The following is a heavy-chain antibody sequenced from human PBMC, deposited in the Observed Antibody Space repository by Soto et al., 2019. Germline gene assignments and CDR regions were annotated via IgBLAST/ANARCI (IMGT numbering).Heavy chain of an antibody. CDR1: GGTFSSYA. J-gene: IGHJ4*02. CDR2: IIPIFGTA. Sequence: KVSCKASGGTFSSYAISWVRQAPGQGLEWMGGIIPIFGTANYAQKFQGRVTITADKSTSTAYMELSSLRSEDTAVYYCAREGYSSGWLKTSLFDYWGQGTLVTVSS. CDR3: AREGYSSGWLKTSLFDY. D-gene: IGHD6-19*01. V-gene: IGHV1-69*06.